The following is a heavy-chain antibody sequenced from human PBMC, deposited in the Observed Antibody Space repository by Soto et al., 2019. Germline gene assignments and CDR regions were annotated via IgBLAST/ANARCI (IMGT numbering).Heavy chain of an antibody. Sequence: SETLSLTCTVSGGSISSYYWSWIRQPPGKGLEWIGYIYYSGSTNYNPSLESRVTISVDTSKNQFSLKLSSVTAADTAVYYCARDRGRDYGDYVYDYYYGMDVWGQGTTVTVSS. J-gene: IGHJ6*02. CDR1: GGSISSYY. CDR2: IYYSGST. D-gene: IGHD4-17*01. V-gene: IGHV4-59*01. CDR3: ARDRGRDYGDYVYDYYYGMDV.